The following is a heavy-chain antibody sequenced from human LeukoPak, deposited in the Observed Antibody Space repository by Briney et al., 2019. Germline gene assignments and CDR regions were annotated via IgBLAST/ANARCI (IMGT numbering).Heavy chain of an antibody. CDR2: ISYDGSNK. Sequence: PGRSLRLSCAASGFTFGSYGMHWVRQAPGKGLEWVAVISYDGSNKYYADSVKGRFTISRDNSKNTLYLQMNSLRAEDTAVYYCAKGFHYYDSSGYYQNDYWGQGTLVTVSS. CDR1: GFTFGSYG. V-gene: IGHV3-30*18. J-gene: IGHJ4*02. CDR3: AKGFHYYDSSGYYQNDY. D-gene: IGHD3-22*01.